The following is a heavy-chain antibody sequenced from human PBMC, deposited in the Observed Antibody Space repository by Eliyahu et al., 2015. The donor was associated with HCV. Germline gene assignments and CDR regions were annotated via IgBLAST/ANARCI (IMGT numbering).Heavy chain of an antibody. J-gene: IGHJ5*02. CDR1: GFTFSSYA. Sequence: EVQLLESGGGLVQPGGSLRLSCAASGFTFSSYAMSWVRQAPGKGLEWVSTISDSGGRTYYADSVKGRFTISRDNSKNTLYVQMNNLRTEDTAVYYCAKEPPRTGRDVGWFDPWGQGTLVTVSS. V-gene: IGHV3-23*01. D-gene: IGHD1-1*01. CDR2: ISDSGGRT. CDR3: AKEPPRTGRDVGWFDP.